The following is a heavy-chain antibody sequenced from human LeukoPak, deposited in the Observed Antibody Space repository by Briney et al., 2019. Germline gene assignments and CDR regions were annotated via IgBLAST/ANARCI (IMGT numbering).Heavy chain of an antibody. CDR3: ARVGRGDYTWGSYSCDH. CDR2: ISYSGNT. Sequence: SETLSLTCTASGDSISSYHWSWIRQPPGKGLEWIGYISYSGNTNYNPSLKSRVTISVDTSKNQFSLKLSSVTAADTAVYYCARVGRGDYTWGSYSCDHWGQGTLVTVSS. D-gene: IGHD3-16*01. V-gene: IGHV4-59*01. CDR1: GDSISSYH. J-gene: IGHJ4*02.